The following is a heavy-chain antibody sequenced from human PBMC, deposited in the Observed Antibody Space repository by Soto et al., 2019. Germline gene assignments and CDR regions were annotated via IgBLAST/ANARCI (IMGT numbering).Heavy chain of an antibody. J-gene: IGHJ5*02. V-gene: IGHV1-18*01. D-gene: IGHD3-10*01. Sequence: CXARRDTYTSRARRWVRQETGQGLEWMGWINVYNGNTKYAQKVQGRVTMTTDTSTSTAYMELGSLRSDDTTVYYCARGVGSGSYYNQYNWFDPWGQGTLVTVSS. CDR3: ARGVGSGSYYNQYNWFDP. CDR1: RDTYTSRA. CDR2: INVYNGNT.